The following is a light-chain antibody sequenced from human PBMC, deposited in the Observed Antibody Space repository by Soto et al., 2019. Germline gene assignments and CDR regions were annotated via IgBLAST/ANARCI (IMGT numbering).Light chain of an antibody. CDR2: GTS. J-gene: IGKJ2*03. CDR3: QQYGNSPLYS. CDR1: QNVDTAY. Sequence: EIVLTQSPGTLSLSPGERATLSCRASQNVDTAYLAWYQQRPGQAPRLLIYGTSNRATGVPNRFGGSGSGTDFTRTISGLEPEDFAVYYCQQYGNSPLYSFGQGTKLEIK. V-gene: IGKV3-20*01.